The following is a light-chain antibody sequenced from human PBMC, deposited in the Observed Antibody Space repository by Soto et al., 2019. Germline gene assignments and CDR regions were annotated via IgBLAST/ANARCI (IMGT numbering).Light chain of an antibody. CDR2: DAS. CDR3: QQRSNWSPLT. Sequence: EIVLTQSPATLSLSPGERATLSCRASQSVSSYLAWYQQKPGQAPRLLIYDASSRATGIPARFSGSGSGTDFTLTISSLEPEDFAVYYCQQRSNWSPLTFGGGTKVEIK. J-gene: IGKJ4*01. V-gene: IGKV3-11*01. CDR1: QSVSSY.